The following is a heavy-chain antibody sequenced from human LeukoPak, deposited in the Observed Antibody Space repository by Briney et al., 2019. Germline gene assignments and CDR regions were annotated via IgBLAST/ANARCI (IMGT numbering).Heavy chain of an antibody. D-gene: IGHD3-22*01. Sequence: SETLSLTCTVSGGSISSYYWSWIRQPPGKGLEWIGYIYYSGSTNYNPSLKSRVTISVDTSENQFSLKLSSVTAADTAVYYCARVPNHYDSSGYPSTLFDYWGQGTLVTVSS. CDR3: ARVPNHYDSSGYPSTLFDY. J-gene: IGHJ4*02. CDR1: GGSISSYY. CDR2: IYYSGST. V-gene: IGHV4-59*01.